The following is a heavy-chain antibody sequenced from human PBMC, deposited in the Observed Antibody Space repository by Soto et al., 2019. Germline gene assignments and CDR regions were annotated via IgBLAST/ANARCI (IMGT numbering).Heavy chain of an antibody. J-gene: IGHJ4*02. CDR3: ASLMTTVTTDY. CDR2: IYYSGST. V-gene: IGHV4-39*01. CDR1: GGSISSSSYY. Sequence: PSETLSLTCTVSGGSISSSSYYWGWIRQPPGKGLEWIGSIYYSGSTYYNPSLKSRVTISVDTSKNQFSLKLSSVTAADTAVYYCASLMTTVTTDYWGQGTLVTVSS. D-gene: IGHD4-17*01.